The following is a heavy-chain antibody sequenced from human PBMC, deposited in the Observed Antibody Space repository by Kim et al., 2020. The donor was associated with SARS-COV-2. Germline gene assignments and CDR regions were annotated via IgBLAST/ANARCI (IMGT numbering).Heavy chain of an antibody. CDR2: ISYDGSNK. D-gene: IGHD1-7*01. CDR1: GFTFSSYA. Sequence: GGSLRLSCAASGFTFSSYAMHWVRQAPGKGLEWVAVISYDGSNKYYVDSVKGRFTISRDNSKNTLYLQMNSLRAEDTAVYYCARGRDWNYLYYYYGMDVWGQGTTVTVSS. CDR3: ARGRDWNYLYYYYGMDV. J-gene: IGHJ6*02. V-gene: IGHV3-30*04.